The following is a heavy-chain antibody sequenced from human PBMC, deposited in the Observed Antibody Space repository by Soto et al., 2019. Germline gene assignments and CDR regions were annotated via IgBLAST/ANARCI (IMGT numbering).Heavy chain of an antibody. J-gene: IGHJ4*02. CDR2: IYYSGST. CDR1: GDSISSYY. V-gene: IGHV4-59*08. CDR3: ARHVVPAANYFDY. D-gene: IGHD2-2*01. Sequence: PSETLSLTCTVSGDSISSYYWSWIRQPPGKGLEWIAYIYYSGSTNYNPSLKSRVTISLDTSKNHFSLKLSSVTAADTAVYYCARHVVPAANYFDYWGQGTLVTVSS.